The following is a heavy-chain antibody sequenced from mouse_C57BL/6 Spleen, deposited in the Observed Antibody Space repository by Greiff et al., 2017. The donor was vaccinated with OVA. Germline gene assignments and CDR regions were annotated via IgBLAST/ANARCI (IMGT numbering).Heavy chain of an antibody. V-gene: IGHV1-42*01. D-gene: IGHD1-1*01. CDR3: AYYYGSSYYAMDY. Sequence: EVKLVESGPELVKPGASVKISCKASGYSFTGYYMNWVKQSPEKSLEWIGEINPSTGGTTYNQKFKAKATLTVDKSSSTAYMQLKSLTSEDSAVYYCAYYYGSSYYAMDYWGQGTSVTVSS. CDR2: INPSTGGT. J-gene: IGHJ4*01. CDR1: GYSFTGYY.